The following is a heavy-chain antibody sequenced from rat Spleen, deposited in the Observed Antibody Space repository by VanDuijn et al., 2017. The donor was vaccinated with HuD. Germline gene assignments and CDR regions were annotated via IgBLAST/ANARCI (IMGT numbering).Heavy chain of an antibody. CDR3: ARHNYGYNYFDY. D-gene: IGHD1-9*01. V-gene: IGHV5-22*01. CDR1: GFTFSDYY. CDR2: ISYDGGST. J-gene: IGHJ2*01. Sequence: EVQLVESGGGLVQPGRSLKLSCAASGFTFSDYYMAWVRQAPTKGLEWVASISYDGGSTYYGDSVKGRFTISRDNAKSTLYLQMNSLRSEDTATYYCARHNYGYNYFDYWGQGVMVTVSS.